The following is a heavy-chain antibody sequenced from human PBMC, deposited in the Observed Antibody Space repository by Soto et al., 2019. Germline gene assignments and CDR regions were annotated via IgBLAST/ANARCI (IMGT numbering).Heavy chain of an antibody. CDR3: ARVVGFWSGYPKPYYGMDV. CDR2: ISAYNGNT. CDR1: GYAYTSYV. D-gene: IGHD3-3*01. J-gene: IGHJ6*04. Sequence: VSVKGSCKGFGYAYTSYVISWRRKETEQGLEWMGWISAYNGNTNYAQKLQGRVTMTTDTSTSTVYMELRSLRSDDTAVYYCARVVGFWSGYPKPYYGMDVWVKGTTVTVSS. V-gene: IGHV1-18*01.